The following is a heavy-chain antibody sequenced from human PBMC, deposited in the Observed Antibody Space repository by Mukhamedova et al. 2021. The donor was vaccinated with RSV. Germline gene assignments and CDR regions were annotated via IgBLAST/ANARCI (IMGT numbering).Heavy chain of an antibody. D-gene: IGHD3-3*02. CDR2: ISSSGSTI. Sequence: ISSSGSTIYYADSVKGRFTISRDNAKNSLYLQMNSLRAEDTAVYYCASPDIGFLASYWGYFQHWGQGTLVTVSS. J-gene: IGHJ1*01. V-gene: IGHV3-48*03. CDR3: ASPDIGFLASYWGYFQH.